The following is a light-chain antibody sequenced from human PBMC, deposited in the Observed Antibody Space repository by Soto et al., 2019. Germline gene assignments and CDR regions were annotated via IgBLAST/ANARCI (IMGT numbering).Light chain of an antibody. J-gene: IGLJ3*02. V-gene: IGLV2-11*01. CDR1: SSDVGGYNY. CDR3: CSYAGPYTWV. CDR2: DVN. Sequence: QSALTQPRSVSGSPGQSVTISCIGTSSDVGGYNYVSWYQQHPGKAPKFMIYDVNKRPSGVPDRFSGSKSGSTASLTISGLQTDDEAEYCCCSYAGPYTWVFGGGTKLTVL.